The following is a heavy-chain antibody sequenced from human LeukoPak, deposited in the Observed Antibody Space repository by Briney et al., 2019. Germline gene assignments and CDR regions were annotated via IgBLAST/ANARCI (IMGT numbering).Heavy chain of an antibody. CDR1: GFTFSIYT. Sequence: GGSLRLSCAASGFTFSIYTMNWVRQAPGKGLEWVSTISGSGGSTYYADSVKGRFTISRDNSKNTLYLQMNSLRAEDTAVYYCAKGRIQLWFTYDYWGQGTLVTVSS. D-gene: IGHD5-18*01. CDR2: ISGSGGST. CDR3: AKGRIQLWFTYDY. V-gene: IGHV3-23*01. J-gene: IGHJ4*02.